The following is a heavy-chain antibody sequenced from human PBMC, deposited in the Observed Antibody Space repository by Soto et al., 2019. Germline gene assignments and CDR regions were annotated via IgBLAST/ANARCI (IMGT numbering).Heavy chain of an antibody. D-gene: IGHD6-25*01. J-gene: IGHJ4*02. CDR2: IYPGDSNT. V-gene: IGHV5-51*01. CDR3: ARVRIAATPTIDY. CDR1: GYRFTTYW. Sequence: GESLKISCKGSGYRFTTYWIGWVRQMPGKGLEWMGLIYPGDSNTRFSPSFQGQVTISVDMSISTAYLQMNSLRAEDKAVYYCARVRIAATPTIDYWGQGTLVTVSS.